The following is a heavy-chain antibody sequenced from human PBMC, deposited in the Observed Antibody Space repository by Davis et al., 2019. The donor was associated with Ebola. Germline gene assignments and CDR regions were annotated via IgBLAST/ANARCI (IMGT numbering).Heavy chain of an antibody. D-gene: IGHD1-14*01. V-gene: IGHV4-34*01. CDR3: ARHPPGYVMDV. CDR2: INHSGST. J-gene: IGHJ6*02. Sequence: MPSETLSLTCAVYGGSFSGYYWSWIRQPPGKGLEWIGEINHSGSTNYNPSLKSRVTISVDKSKNQFSLKLSSVTAADTAVYYCARHPPGYVMDVWGQGTTVTVSS. CDR1: GGSFSGYY.